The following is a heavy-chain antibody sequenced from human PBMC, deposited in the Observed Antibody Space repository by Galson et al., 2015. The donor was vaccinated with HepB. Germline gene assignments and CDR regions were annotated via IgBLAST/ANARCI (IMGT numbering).Heavy chain of an antibody. CDR3: ARVGITGSYFNDI. D-gene: IGHD1-20*01. CDR2: ISTYNGNT. J-gene: IGHJ4*02. Sequence: SVKVSCKASGYTFTRFGITWVRQAPGQALEWMGWISTYNGNTNYAQKFQGRITMITVSSTNTAFMELRSLTSDDTAVYFCARVGITGSYFNDIWGQGTLVAVSS. V-gene: IGHV1-18*01. CDR1: GYTFTRFG.